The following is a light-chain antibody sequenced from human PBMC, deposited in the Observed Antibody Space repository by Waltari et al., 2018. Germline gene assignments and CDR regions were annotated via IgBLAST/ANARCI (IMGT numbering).Light chain of an antibody. CDR2: KVS. Sequence: LVVTQSPLSLPVTLGQPASIPCRSSQSLLHSDGNTYLNWFHQRTGQNPRRLISKVSNRDSGVPERFSGSRSGTDFTLKISRVEAADVGVYYCMQGTHWPRTFGQGTKVEIK. J-gene: IGKJ1*01. V-gene: IGKV2-30*02. CDR1: QSLLHSDGNTY. CDR3: MQGTHWPRT.